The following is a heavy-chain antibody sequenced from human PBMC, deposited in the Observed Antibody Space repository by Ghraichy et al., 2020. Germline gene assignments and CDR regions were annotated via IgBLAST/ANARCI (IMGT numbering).Heavy chain of an antibody. D-gene: IGHD3-22*01. CDR2: IRYDGSDK. CDR3: AKDDRFSREGYFQY. J-gene: IGHJ1*01. CDR1: GFTFSSYG. V-gene: IGHV3-30*02. Sequence: GGSLRLSCAASGFTFSSYGMHWVRQAPGKGLEWVTFIRYDGSDKYYADSVKGRFTISRDNSKNTLYLQMNSLRPEDTAVYYCAKDDRFSREGYFQYWGQGSLVTVSS.